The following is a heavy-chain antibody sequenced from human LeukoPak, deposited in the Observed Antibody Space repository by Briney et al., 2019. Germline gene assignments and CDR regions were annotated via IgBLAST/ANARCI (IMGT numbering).Heavy chain of an antibody. CDR1: GFTFSSYV. J-gene: IGHJ5*01. Sequence: GGSLRLSCAASGFTFSSYVMSWVRQAPGKGLVWISRIKGDGSHTIYADSVEGRFTISRDNAKNTLFLQMESLRVEDTAVYYCVRDWDHFDFDSWGQGTLVTVAS. CDR2: IKGDGSHT. V-gene: IGHV3-74*01. CDR3: VRDWDHFDFDS. D-gene: IGHD1-26*01.